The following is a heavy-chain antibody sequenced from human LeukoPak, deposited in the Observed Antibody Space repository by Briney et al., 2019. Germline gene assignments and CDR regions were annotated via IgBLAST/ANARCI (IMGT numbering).Heavy chain of an antibody. J-gene: IGHJ4*02. D-gene: IGHD3-16*02. CDR2: ISTSSSTI. Sequence: GGSLRLSCAASGFTFSNYRMNWVRQAPGKGLEWVSYISTSSSTIYYADSVKGRFTISRDDAKNSLYLQMNSLRSEDTAVYYCVRDRGISFYFDYWGQGTLVTVSS. V-gene: IGHV3-48*01. CDR1: GFTFSNYR. CDR3: VRDRGISFYFDY.